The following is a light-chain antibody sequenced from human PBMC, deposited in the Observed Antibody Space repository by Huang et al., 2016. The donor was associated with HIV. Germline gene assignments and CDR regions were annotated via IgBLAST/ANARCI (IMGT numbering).Light chain of an antibody. V-gene: IGKV3-11*01. CDR3: QQRKYWHPST. Sequence: ETVLTQSPATLSFSPGERATLSCRASQSVNSYLAWYQQKPGQTPRLLIHDASNRATGIPARCSGGGSGTDFTLTIGSLEPEDFAVYDCQQRKYWHPSTFGQGTRLEIK. CDR1: QSVNSY. J-gene: IGKJ5*01. CDR2: DAS.